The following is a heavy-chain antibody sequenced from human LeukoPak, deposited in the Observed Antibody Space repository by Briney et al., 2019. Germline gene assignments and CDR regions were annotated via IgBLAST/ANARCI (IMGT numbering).Heavy chain of an antibody. CDR1: GFTFSSFS. D-gene: IGHD2-15*01. Sequence: GGSLRLSCAASGFTFSSFSMNWVRQAPGKGLVWVSRIASDGSSTTYADSVKGRFSISRDNAKNTLYLQMSSLRAEDTAVYYCAKDDCSDNSCYGDYWGQGTLVTVSS. CDR2: IASDGSST. V-gene: IGHV3-74*01. CDR3: AKDDCSDNSCYGDY. J-gene: IGHJ4*02.